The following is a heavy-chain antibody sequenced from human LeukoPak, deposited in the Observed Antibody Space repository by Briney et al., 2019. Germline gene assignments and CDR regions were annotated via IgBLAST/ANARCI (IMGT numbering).Heavy chain of an antibody. D-gene: IGHD3-16*01. Sequence: PGGSLRLSCAASGFTFSSYAMSWVRQAPGKGLEWVSGISGSGGSTYYADSVKGRFTISRDNPKNTLYLRLNSLRADDTALYYCAKGQSRFAGDVSASFDYWGQGTLVTVSS. CDR2: ISGSGGST. J-gene: IGHJ4*02. CDR1: GFTFSSYA. V-gene: IGHV3-23*01. CDR3: AKGQSRFAGDVSASFDY.